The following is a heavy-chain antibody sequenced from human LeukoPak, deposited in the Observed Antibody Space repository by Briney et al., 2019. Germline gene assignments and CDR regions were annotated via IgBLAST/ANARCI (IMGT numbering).Heavy chain of an antibody. CDR1: GGSISNYY. J-gene: IGHJ3*02. V-gene: IGHV4-59*08. CDR3: ARRGSGWYEGAFDI. Sequence: SETLSLTCTVSGGSISNYYWSWIRQPPGKGLEWIGYIYYSGSTNYNPSLKSRVTISVDTSKNQFSLKLSSVTAADTAVYYCARRGSGWYEGAFDIWGQGTMVTVSS. D-gene: IGHD6-19*01. CDR2: IYYSGST.